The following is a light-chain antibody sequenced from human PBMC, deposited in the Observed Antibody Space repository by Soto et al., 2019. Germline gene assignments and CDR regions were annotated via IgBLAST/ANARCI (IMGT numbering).Light chain of an antibody. CDR1: QGISSF. V-gene: IGKV1-9*01. CDR2: DAS. CDR3: QQLDSYPIT. J-gene: IGKJ5*01. Sequence: DIQLTQSPSLLSASVGDRVTITCRASQGISSFLAWYQEKPGEAPKLLIYDASTLQSGVPSRFSGSGSGTEFTLTISSLQPEDFATYYCQQLDSYPITFGQGTRLEIK.